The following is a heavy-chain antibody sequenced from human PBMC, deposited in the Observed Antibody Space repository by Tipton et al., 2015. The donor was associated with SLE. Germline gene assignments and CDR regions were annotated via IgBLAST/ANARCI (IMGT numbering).Heavy chain of an antibody. CDR1: GFTVSSNY. Sequence: QLVQSGGGLVQPGGSRRLSGAASGFTVSSNYMSWVRQAPGKGLEWVSVIYSGGSTYYADSVKGRFTISRDNSKNTLYLQMNSLRAEDTAVYYCARDRGSGWFDFDYWGQGTLVTVSS. J-gene: IGHJ4*02. CDR2: IYSGGST. V-gene: IGHV3-53*04. D-gene: IGHD6-19*01. CDR3: ARDRGSGWFDFDY.